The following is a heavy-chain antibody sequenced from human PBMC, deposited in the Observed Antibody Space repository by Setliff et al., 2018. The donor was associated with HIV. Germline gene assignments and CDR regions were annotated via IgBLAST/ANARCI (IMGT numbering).Heavy chain of an antibody. CDR1: GYSISSYY. D-gene: IGHD6-19*01. CDR3: ARESTDSSGYYRGYFDY. J-gene: IGHJ4*02. CDR2: IYYSGTT. V-gene: IGHV4-59*12. Sequence: PSETLSLTCTVSGYSISSYYWSWIRQPPGKGLEWIGYIYYSGTTYYNPSLKSRVTISVDTSKNQFSLKLSSVTAADTAVYYCARESTDSSGYYRGYFDYWGQGTLVTVSS.